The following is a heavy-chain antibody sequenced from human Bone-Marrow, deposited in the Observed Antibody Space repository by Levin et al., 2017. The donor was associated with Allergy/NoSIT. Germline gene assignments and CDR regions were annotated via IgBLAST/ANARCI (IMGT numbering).Heavy chain of an antibody. D-gene: IGHD2-15*01. CDR3: SREYCVGGTCKSLLAYFDL. J-gene: IGHJ2*01. V-gene: IGHV3-49*03. CDR1: GFTFGDYA. CDR2: IRSVAYGGTK. Sequence: RAGGSLRLSCTASGFTFGDYAMSWFRQAPGKGLEWVGYIRSVAYGGTKEYAASVKGRFTISRDDSKSIAYLEMNSLKTEDTGVYYCSREYCVGGTCKSLLAYFDLWGRGALVTVSS.